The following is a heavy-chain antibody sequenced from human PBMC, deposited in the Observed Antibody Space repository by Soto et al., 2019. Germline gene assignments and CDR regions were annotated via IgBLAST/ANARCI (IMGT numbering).Heavy chain of an antibody. CDR1: GGSMIAYY. CDR2: TYYSGST. CDR3: ARVRGTAGKRYFDY. Sequence: PSETLSLTCTVSGGSMIAYYWNWIRHPPGKGLQWIGYTYYSGSTTYNPSLKSRVTISVDSSKNQFSLKLDSVTPADTAVYYCARVRGTAGKRYFDYWGPGTLVTVSS. D-gene: IGHD6-25*01. J-gene: IGHJ4*02. V-gene: IGHV4-59*01.